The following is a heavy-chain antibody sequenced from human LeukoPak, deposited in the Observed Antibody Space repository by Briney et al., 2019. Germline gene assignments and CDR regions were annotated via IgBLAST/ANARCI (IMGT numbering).Heavy chain of an antibody. CDR1: GFTFNSYW. V-gene: IGHV3-7*01. J-gene: IGHJ6*03. Sequence: GGSLRLSCAGSGFTFNSYWMSWVRQAPGKGLECVANIKQDGSEKDYLDSVKGRFTISRDNTKSSLYLQMNSLRAEDTAVYYCTRDRESGSVVHYYYYMDVWAKGPRSPSP. CDR2: IKQDGSEK. D-gene: IGHD1-26*01. CDR3: TRDRESGSVVHYYYYMDV.